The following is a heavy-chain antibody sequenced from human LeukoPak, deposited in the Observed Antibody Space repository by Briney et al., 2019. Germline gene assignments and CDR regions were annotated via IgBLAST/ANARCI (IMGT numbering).Heavy chain of an antibody. Sequence: PGGSLRLSCAASGFTFSSYWMSWVRQAPGKGLEWVANIKQDGSEKCYVDSVKGRFTISRDNAKSSLYLQMNSLRAEDTAVYYCARVSSSGYYSANFDYWGQGTLVTVSS. CDR1: GFTFSSYW. J-gene: IGHJ4*02. D-gene: IGHD3-22*01. CDR3: ARVSSSGYYSANFDY. CDR2: IKQDGSEK. V-gene: IGHV3-7*01.